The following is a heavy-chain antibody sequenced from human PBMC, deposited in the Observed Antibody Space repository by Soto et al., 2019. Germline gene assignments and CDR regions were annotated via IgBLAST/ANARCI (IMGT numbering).Heavy chain of an antibody. D-gene: IGHD5-18*01. Sequence: KTXETLSLTCTVSGSSISGTNYYWDWIRQPPGKGLEWVGSISYSGSTYYSPSLKSRVTISLDKSKNQFSLSLYSVTVADTAVYYCASQAGGYSYGPLDYWGQGTLVTVSS. J-gene: IGHJ4*02. CDR2: ISYSGST. CDR3: ASQAGGYSYGPLDY. CDR1: GSSISGTNYY. V-gene: IGHV4-39*01.